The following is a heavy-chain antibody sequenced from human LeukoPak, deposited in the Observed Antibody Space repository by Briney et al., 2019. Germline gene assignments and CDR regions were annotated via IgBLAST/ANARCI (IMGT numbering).Heavy chain of an antibody. Sequence: ASVKVSCKASGYTFTSYGISWVRQAPRHGLEWMGWISAYNGNTNYAQKLQGRVTMTTDTSTSTAYMELRSLISDDTAVYYCAREYWRWFDPWGQGTLVTVSS. CDR2: ISAYNGNT. D-gene: IGHD2-15*01. CDR1: GYTFTSYG. J-gene: IGHJ5*02. CDR3: AREYWRWFDP. V-gene: IGHV1-18*01.